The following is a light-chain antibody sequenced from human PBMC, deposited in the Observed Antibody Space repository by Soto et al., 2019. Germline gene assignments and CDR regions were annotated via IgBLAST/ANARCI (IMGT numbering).Light chain of an antibody. V-gene: IGLV2-23*01. CDR1: SSDVGSYTL. CDR3: FSYAGRSTYV. J-gene: IGLJ1*01. Sequence: QSALTQPASVSGSPGQSITISCTGTSSDVGSYTLVSWYQQHPGKAPKLMIYEGDKRPSGVSNRFSGSKSGNTASLTISGLRPEDEADYYWFSYAGRSTYVFGTGTKLTVL. CDR2: EGD.